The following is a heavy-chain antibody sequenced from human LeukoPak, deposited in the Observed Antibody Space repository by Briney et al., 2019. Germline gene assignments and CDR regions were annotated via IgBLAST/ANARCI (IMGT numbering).Heavy chain of an antibody. V-gene: IGHV3-74*01. Sequence: GGSLRLSCAASGFTFSIYWMHWVRQAPGKGLVWVSRISDDGKSTVYADSVKGRFTISRDNAKNTLYLQMNSLRAEDTAVYYCARGTTDYGDYSWFDPWGQGTLVTVSS. CDR2: ISDDGKST. CDR1: GFTFSIYW. CDR3: ARGTTDYGDYSWFDP. J-gene: IGHJ5*02. D-gene: IGHD4-17*01.